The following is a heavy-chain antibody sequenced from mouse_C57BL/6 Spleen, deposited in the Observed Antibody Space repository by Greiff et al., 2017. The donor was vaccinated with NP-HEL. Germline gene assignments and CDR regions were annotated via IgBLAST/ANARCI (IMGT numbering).Heavy chain of an antibody. CDR3: TAQALFAY. V-gene: IGHV1-26*01. CDR1: GYTFTDYY. CDR2: INPNNGGT. J-gene: IGHJ3*01. Sequence: VQLQQSGPELVKPGASVKISCKASGYTFTDYYMNWVKQSHGKSLEWIGDINPNNGGTSYNQKFKGKATLTVDKSSSTAYMELRSLTSEDSAVYYCTAQALFAYWGQGTLVTVSA. D-gene: IGHD3-2*02.